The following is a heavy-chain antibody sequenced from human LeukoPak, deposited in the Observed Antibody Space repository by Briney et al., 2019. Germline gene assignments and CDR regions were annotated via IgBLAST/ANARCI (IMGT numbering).Heavy chain of an antibody. CDR2: ISGSGGST. CDR1: GFTFSSYA. J-gene: IGHJ4*02. Sequence: GGSLSLSCAASGFTFSSYAMSWVRQAPGKGLEWVSAISGSGGSTYYADSVKGRFTISRDNSKNTLYLQMNSLRAEDTAVYYCARETAVAGTYYSDYWGQGTLVTVSS. V-gene: IGHV3-23*01. CDR3: ARETAVAGTYYSDY. D-gene: IGHD6-19*01.